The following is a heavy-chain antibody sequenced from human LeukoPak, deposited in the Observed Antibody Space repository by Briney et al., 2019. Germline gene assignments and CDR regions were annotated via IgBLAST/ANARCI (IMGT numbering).Heavy chain of an antibody. J-gene: IGHJ4*02. CDR2: ISGSGGST. D-gene: IGHD3-22*01. Sequence: PGGSLRLPCAASGFTFSSYAMSWVRQAPGKGLEWVSAISGSGGSTYYADSVKGRFTISRDNSKNTLYLQMNSLRAEDTAVYYCAKGGAYYYDSSGFYWGQGTLVTVSS. CDR3: AKGGAYYYDSSGFY. V-gene: IGHV3-23*01. CDR1: GFTFSSYA.